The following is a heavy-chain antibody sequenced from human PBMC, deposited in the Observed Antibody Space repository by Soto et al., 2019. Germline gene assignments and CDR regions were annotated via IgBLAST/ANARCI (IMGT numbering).Heavy chain of an antibody. Sequence: GGSLRLSCAASGFTFSSYAMSWVRQAPGKGLEWVAVISYDGSNKYYADSVKGRFTISRDNSKNTLYLQMNSLRAEDTVVYYCAKDMTYSSGWYFDYWGQGTLVTVSS. CDR3: AKDMTYSSGWYFDY. V-gene: IGHV3-30*18. CDR1: GFTFSSYA. J-gene: IGHJ4*02. CDR2: ISYDGSNK. D-gene: IGHD6-19*01.